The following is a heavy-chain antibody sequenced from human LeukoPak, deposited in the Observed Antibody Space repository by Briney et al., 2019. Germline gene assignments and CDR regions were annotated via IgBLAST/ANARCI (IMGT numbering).Heavy chain of an antibody. Sequence: ASVKVSCKASGYTFTSFDINWVRQAPGQGLEWMGGIIPIFGTANYAQKFQGRVTITADESTSTAYMELSSLRPEDTAVYYCARDANWFDPWGQGTLVTVSS. CDR3: ARDANWFDP. J-gene: IGHJ5*02. V-gene: IGHV1-69*13. CDR1: GYTFTSFD. CDR2: IIPIFGTA.